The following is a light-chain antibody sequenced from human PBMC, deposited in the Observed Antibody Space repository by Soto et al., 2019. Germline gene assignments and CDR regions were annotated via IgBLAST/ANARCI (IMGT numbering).Light chain of an antibody. CDR1: SGDVGSYNL. CDR3: SSYTDSSNYV. J-gene: IGLJ1*01. Sequence: QSALTQPASVSGSPGQSITISCTGTSGDVGSYNLVSWHQQYPGKAPKPLIYQVTNRPSGVSNRFSGSRSGNTASLTISGLQAEDEADYYCSSYTDSSNYVFGTGTKLTVL. CDR2: QVT. V-gene: IGLV2-14*02.